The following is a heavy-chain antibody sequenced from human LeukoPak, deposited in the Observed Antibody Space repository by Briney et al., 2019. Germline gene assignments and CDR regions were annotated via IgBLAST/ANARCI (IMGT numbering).Heavy chain of an antibody. V-gene: IGHV3-43*01. CDR1: GFTFDDYT. CDR3: AKDKSQGFDY. CDR2: ISWDGGST. J-gene: IGHJ4*02. Sequence: GGSLRLSCAASGFTFDDYTMHWVRQAPGKGLGWVSLISWDGGSTYYADSVKGRFTISRDNSKNSLYLQMNSLRTEDTALYYCAKDKSQGFDYWGQGNLVTVSS.